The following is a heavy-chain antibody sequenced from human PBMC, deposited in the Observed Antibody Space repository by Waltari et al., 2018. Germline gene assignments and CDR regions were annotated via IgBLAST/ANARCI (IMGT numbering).Heavy chain of an antibody. Sequence: EVQLLESGGGLVQPGGSLRLSCAASGFTFSSYAMSWVRQAPGTGLEWVSAISGSGGSTYYADSVKGRFTISRDNSKNTLYLQMNSLRAEDTAVYYCAKGRRGTYYYYYYYMDVWGKGTTVTVSS. D-gene: IGHD1-1*01. CDR3: AKGRRGTYYYYYYYMDV. V-gene: IGHV3-23*01. CDR1: GFTFSSYA. CDR2: ISGSGGST. J-gene: IGHJ6*03.